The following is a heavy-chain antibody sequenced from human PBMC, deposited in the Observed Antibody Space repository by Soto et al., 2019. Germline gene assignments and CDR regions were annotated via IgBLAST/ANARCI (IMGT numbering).Heavy chain of an antibody. CDR1: GFTFSSYA. V-gene: IGHV3-33*01. Sequence: QVQLVESGGGVVQSGRSLRLSCAASGFTFSSYAMHWVRQAPGKGLEWVAVIWYDGSNKYFADSVKGRFTISRDNSKNTLYLQMNSLRVEDTAVYYCARGVDWFDPWCQGTLVTVSS. CDR2: IWYDGSNK. CDR3: ARGVDWFDP. J-gene: IGHJ5*02. D-gene: IGHD2-15*01.